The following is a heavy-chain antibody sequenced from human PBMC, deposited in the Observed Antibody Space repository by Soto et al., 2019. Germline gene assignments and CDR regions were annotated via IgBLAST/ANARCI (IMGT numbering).Heavy chain of an antibody. CDR1: GFTFSSYA. CDR2: ISGSGGST. Sequence: PGGSLRLSCAASGFTFSSYAMSWVRQAPGKGLEWVSAISGSGGSTYYADSVKGRFTISRDNSKNTLYLQMNSLRAEDTAVYYCAKSKSLEWLPNAGGPFDYWGQGTLVTVSS. V-gene: IGHV3-23*01. J-gene: IGHJ4*02. D-gene: IGHD3-3*01. CDR3: AKSKSLEWLPNAGGPFDY.